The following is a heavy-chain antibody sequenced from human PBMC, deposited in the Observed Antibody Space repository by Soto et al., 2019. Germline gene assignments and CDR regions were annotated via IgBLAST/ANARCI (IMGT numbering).Heavy chain of an antibody. CDR2: IFSNDEK. CDR3: ARMGAPQYSSGWYYFDY. V-gene: IGHV2-26*01. D-gene: IGHD6-19*01. Sequence: QVTLKESGPVLVKPTETLTLTCTVSGFSLSNARMGVSWIRQPPGKALEWLAHIFSNDEKSYSTSLKSRLPISKDTSKRQVVLTMTNMDPVDTATYYCARMGAPQYSSGWYYFDYWGQGTLVTVSS. J-gene: IGHJ4*02. CDR1: GFSLSNARMG.